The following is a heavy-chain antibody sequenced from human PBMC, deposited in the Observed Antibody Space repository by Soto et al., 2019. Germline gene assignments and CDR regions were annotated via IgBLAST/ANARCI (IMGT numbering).Heavy chain of an antibody. CDR1: GFTISECS. J-gene: IGHJ4*02. Sequence: PGGSLRLSCEASGFTISECSMNWVRQAPGKGLEWLAYITIRTGNVLYADSVRGRFTISADNAENSVILQMNSLRDEDSAVYYCATLTKYDILTGFYPCWGQGTQVTVSS. CDR3: ATLTKYDILTGFYPC. D-gene: IGHD3-9*01. CDR2: ITIRTGNV. V-gene: IGHV3-48*02.